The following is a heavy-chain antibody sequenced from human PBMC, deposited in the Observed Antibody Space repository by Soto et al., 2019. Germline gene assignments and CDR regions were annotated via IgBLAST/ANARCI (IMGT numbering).Heavy chain of an antibody. CDR3: ATWHEREHAYDV. CDR1: GLTVGGKKY. Sequence: GGSLRLSCAASGLTVGGKKYVAWVRQAPGKGLEWVSALYDVDGSFYSDSVKGRFTTSSDNSKTTVYLQMNDLRPADTAVYYCATWHEREHAYDVWGQGTTVTVSS. CDR2: LYDVDGS. J-gene: IGHJ3*01. V-gene: IGHV3-53*01. D-gene: IGHD1-1*01.